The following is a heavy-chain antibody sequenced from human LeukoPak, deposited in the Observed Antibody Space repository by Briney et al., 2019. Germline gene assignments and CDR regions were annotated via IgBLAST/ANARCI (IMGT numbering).Heavy chain of an antibody. Sequence: SETLSLTCTVSGGSISSNYWSWIRQPPGKGLEWIGYIYYSGSTNYNPSLKSRVTISVDTSKNQFSLKLSSLTAADTAVYYCARSIGSYGIDPFDYWGQGTLVTVSS. CDR2: IYYSGST. CDR3: ARSIGSYGIDPFDY. D-gene: IGHD5-18*01. CDR1: GGSISSNY. V-gene: IGHV4-59*01. J-gene: IGHJ4*02.